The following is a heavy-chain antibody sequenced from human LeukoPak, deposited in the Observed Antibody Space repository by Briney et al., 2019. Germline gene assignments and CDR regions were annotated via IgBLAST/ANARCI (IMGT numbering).Heavy chain of an antibody. V-gene: IGHV3-21*01. Sequence: GGSLRLSCAASGFTFSSYSMNWVRQAPGKGLEWVSSISSSSSYIYYADSVKGRFTISRDNARDSLDLQMNSLRAGDTAVYYCARVFNLVGFDYWGQGILVIVSS. CDR3: ARVFNLVGFDY. CDR1: GFTFSSYS. D-gene: IGHD2-8*02. CDR2: ISSSSSYI. J-gene: IGHJ4*02.